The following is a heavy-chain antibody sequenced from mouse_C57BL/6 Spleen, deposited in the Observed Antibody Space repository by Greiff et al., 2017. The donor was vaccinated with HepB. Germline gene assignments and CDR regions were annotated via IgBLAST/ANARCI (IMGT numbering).Heavy chain of an antibody. J-gene: IGHJ3*01. Sequence: VQLQQSGAELVKPGASVKLSCKASGYTFTSYWMHWVKQRPGQGLEWIGMIHPNSGSTNYNEKFKSKATLTVDKSSSTAYMQLSSLTSEDSAVYYCARTGDYVEGFAYWGQGTLVTVSA. CDR3: ARTGDYVEGFAY. V-gene: IGHV1-64*01. CDR2: IHPNSGST. D-gene: IGHD2-4*01. CDR1: GYTFTSYW.